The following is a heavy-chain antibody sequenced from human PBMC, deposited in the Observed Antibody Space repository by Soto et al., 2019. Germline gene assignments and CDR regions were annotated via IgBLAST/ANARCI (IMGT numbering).Heavy chain of an antibody. CDR1: GYSFTSYW. D-gene: IGHD3-3*01. CDR3: ARRNDFWSGYYTEYYYYYMDV. Sequence: GESLKISCKGSGYSFTSYWIGWVRQMPGKGLEWMGIIYPGDSDTRYSPSFQGQVTISADKSISTAYLQWSSLKASDTAMYYCARRNDFWSGYYTEYYYYYMDVWGKGTTVTVSS. V-gene: IGHV5-51*01. J-gene: IGHJ6*03. CDR2: IYPGDSDT.